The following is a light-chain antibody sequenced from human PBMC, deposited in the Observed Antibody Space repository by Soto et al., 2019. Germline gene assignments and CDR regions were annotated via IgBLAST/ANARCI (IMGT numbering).Light chain of an antibody. CDR3: QQRRSWQVT. J-gene: IGKJ5*01. CDR1: QSINTY. CDR2: DAS. Sequence: VMTQSPLSLPVIPGEPATLSCRASQSINTYLAWYQQKPGQAPRLLIYDASKRATGIPARFSGSGSGTNFTLTISSLEPEDFAVYYCQQRRSWQVTFGQGTRLEIK. V-gene: IGKV3D-11*02.